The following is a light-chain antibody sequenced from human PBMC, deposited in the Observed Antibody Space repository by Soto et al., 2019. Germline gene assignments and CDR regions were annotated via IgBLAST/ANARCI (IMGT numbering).Light chain of an antibody. CDR1: QDIKNY. CDR3: QQYDSLAQCT. J-gene: IGKJ4*01. CDR2: GAS. Sequence: DIQMTQSPSSLSASVGDRVTITCQASQDIKNYLNWYQQKPGKAPKLLIYGASNLETVVPSRFSGGGSGTDFTFTITSLQPEEFATYYCQQYDSLAQCTFGGGTKVEIE. V-gene: IGKV1-33*01.